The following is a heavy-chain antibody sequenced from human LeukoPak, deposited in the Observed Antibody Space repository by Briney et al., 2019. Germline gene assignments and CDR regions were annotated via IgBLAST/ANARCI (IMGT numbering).Heavy chain of an antibody. CDR1: GYTFTSYY. CDR2: IKQSGGST. D-gene: IGHD2-21*02. Sequence: ASVKVSCKASGYTFTSYYMHWVRQAPGQGLEWMGIIKQSGGSTSYAQKFQGRVTMTRDTSTSTVYMELSSLRSEDTAVYYCAREVVTATIYYYYGMDVWGQGTTVTVSS. CDR3: AREVVTATIYYYYGMDV. J-gene: IGHJ6*02. V-gene: IGHV1-46*01.